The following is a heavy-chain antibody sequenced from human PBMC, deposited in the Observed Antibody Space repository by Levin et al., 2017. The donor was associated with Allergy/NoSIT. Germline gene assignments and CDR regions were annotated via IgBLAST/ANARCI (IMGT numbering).Heavy chain of an antibody. Sequence: GESLNISCKASGYTFTSYGISWVRQAPGQGLEWMGWISAYNGNTNYAQKLQGRVTMTTDTSTSTAYMELRSLRSDDTAVYYCARAVSSSWYGGDNWFDPWGQGTLVTVSS. CDR2: ISAYNGNT. CDR3: ARAVSSSWYGGDNWFDP. CDR1: GYTFTSYG. D-gene: IGHD6-13*01. J-gene: IGHJ5*02. V-gene: IGHV1-18*01.